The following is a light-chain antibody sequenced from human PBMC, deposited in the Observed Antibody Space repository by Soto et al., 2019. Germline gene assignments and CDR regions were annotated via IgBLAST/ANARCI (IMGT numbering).Light chain of an antibody. Sequence: DIVMTQSPRYMRITPGEPTPISCRSSQSLLYNNTYNYLDWYVQKPGQSPQLLIYFGSNRAPGGPDRFSGSGLGTDFTLKINRVEAEDVGTYYCMQALQSLTFGQGTRLEIK. J-gene: IGKJ5*01. V-gene: IGKV2-28*01. CDR1: QSLLYNNTYNY. CDR2: FGS. CDR3: MQALQSLT.